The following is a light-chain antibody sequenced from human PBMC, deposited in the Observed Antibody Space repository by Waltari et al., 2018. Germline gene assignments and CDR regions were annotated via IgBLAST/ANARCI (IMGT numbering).Light chain of an antibody. CDR1: SSDVGGYNY. V-gene: IGLV2-14*03. J-gene: IGLJ2*01. CDR3: SSYISSSTLEL. Sequence: QSALTQPASVSGSPGQSITISCTGTSSDVGGYNYVPWYQQHPGKAHKLMIYDVSNRTSGVSNRFSGSKSGNPASLTISGLQAEDEADYSCSSYISSSTLELFGGGTSLTAL. CDR2: DVS.